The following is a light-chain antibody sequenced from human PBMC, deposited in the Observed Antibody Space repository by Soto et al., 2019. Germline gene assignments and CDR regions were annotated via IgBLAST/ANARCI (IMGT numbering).Light chain of an antibody. V-gene: IGLV2-14*01. Sequence: QSALTQPASASRSPGETITISCTGTSNDVGGYGYVSWYRQYAGKAPTLMVSEVSYRPSGVSDRFSGSKSGTTAFLTISGLQTEDEGHYYCSSYSPSSLLFGGGTKLTVL. CDR2: EVS. CDR1: SNDVGGYGY. CDR3: SSYSPSSLL. J-gene: IGLJ3*02.